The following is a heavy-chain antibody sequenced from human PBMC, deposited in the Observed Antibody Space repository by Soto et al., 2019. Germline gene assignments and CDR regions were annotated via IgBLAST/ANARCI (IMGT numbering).Heavy chain of an antibody. J-gene: IGHJ3*02. CDR2: IYYSGST. CDR3: ARDEGENYYDSSGGEDAFDI. Sequence: QVQLQESGPGLVKPSQTLSLTCTVSGGSISSGGYYWSWIRQHPGKGLEWIGYIYYSGSTYYNPSLKSRVTRAVDTSKNQFSRKLSSVTAADTAVYYCARDEGENYYDSSGGEDAFDIWGQGTMVTVSS. CDR1: GGSISSGGYY. D-gene: IGHD3-22*01. V-gene: IGHV4-31*03.